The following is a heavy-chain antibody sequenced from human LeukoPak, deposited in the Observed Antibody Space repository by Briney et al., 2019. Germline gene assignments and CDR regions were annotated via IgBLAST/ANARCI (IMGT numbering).Heavy chain of an antibody. CDR2: ISSSGSAI. D-gene: IGHD4-17*01. J-gene: IGHJ4*02. CDR3: ARDSKDYGDFTVDYFDY. Sequence: PGGSLRLSCAASGFTFSDYYMSWIRQAPGKGLEWVSYISSSGSAIYYADSVKGRFTISRDNAKNSLYLQMNSLRAEDTAVYYCARDSKDYGDFTVDYFDYWGQGTLVTVSS. V-gene: IGHV3-11*01. CDR1: GFTFSDYY.